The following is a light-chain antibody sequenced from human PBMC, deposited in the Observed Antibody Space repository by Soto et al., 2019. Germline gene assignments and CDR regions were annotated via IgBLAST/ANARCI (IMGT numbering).Light chain of an antibody. CDR2: KAS. Sequence: EIQMTQSPSTLSSSVGDRVTITCRASQSISSWVAWYQQKPGKAPKLLIYKASSLESGVPSRFSGSGAGTEFTLTSSSLQPDDFSTYYCQQYNSYPYTFGQGTKLEIK. V-gene: IGKV1-5*03. J-gene: IGKJ2*01. CDR3: QQYNSYPYT. CDR1: QSISSW.